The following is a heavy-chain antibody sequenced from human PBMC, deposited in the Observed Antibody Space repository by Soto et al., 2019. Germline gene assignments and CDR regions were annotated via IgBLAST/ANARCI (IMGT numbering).Heavy chain of an antibody. CDR1: GFPFSAYN. J-gene: IGHJ4*02. V-gene: IGHV3-21*01. Sequence: GGSLRLSCTGPGFPFSAYNINWVRQAPGKGLEWVSSITVGSSHIYQPNSMKGRFTISRDDAKNSVYLQIDSLRDEDTALYYCSRSPEVGVRGAYWGQGTLVTV. CDR2: ITVGSSHI. D-gene: IGHD3-16*01. CDR3: SRSPEVGVRGAY.